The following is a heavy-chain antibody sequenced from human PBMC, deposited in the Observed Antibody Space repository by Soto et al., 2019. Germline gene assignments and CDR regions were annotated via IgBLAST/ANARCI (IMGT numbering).Heavy chain of an antibody. V-gene: IGHV4-31*01. CDR3: ARVSSDWFDP. D-gene: IGHD3-10*01. J-gene: IGHJ5*02. CDR2: IYYSGNT. Sequence: QVQLQESGPGLVEPSQTLALTCTVSGDPLNTGGYYWSWIRHLPGKGLEWLGHIYYSGNTYYNPSLKGPVNISGDMSKKQFSLRLSSVTAADTAVYHCARVSSDWFDPWGPGIQVTVSS. CDR1: GDPLNTGGYY.